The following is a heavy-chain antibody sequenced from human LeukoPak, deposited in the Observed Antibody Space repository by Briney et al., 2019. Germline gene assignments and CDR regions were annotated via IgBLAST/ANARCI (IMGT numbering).Heavy chain of an antibody. CDR3: ARVRGQLLGLLKDAFDI. D-gene: IGHD3-9*01. CDR2: SYYSGST. Sequence: SETLSLTCTVSGGSFGVYNGGGIGSPPGRGRGGMGYSYYSGSTNYNPSLKSRVTISVDTSKNQFSLKLSSVTAADTAVYYCARVRGQLLGLLKDAFDIWGQGTMVTVSS. J-gene: IGHJ3*02. CDR1: GGSFGVYN. V-gene: IGHV4-59*13.